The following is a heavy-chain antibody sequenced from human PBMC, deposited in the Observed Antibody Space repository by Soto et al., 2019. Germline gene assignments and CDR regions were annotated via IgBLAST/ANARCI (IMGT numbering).Heavy chain of an antibody. D-gene: IGHD3-10*01. V-gene: IGHV3-30*04. Sequence: GGSLRLSCAASGFTFSSYAMHWVRQAPGKGLEWVAVISYDGSNKYYADSVKGRFTISRDNSKNTLYLQMNSLRAEDTAVYYCARGTTFGSGSYADLDAFDIWGQGTMVTVSS. CDR3: ARGTTFGSGSYADLDAFDI. CDR2: ISYDGSNK. J-gene: IGHJ3*02. CDR1: GFTFSSYA.